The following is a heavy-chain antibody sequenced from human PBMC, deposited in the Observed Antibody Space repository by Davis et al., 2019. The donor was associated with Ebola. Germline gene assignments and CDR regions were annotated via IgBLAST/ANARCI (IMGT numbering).Heavy chain of an antibody. Sequence: WGSLTLSCAASGFTFSSYAMSWVRQAPGKGLEWVSAISGSGGSTYYADSVKGRFTISRDNSKNTLYLQMNSLRAEDTAVYYCANDDYIWGKSDYWGQGTLVTVSS. CDR2: ISGSGGST. CDR3: ANDDYIWGKSDY. D-gene: IGHD3-16*01. J-gene: IGHJ4*02. V-gene: IGHV3-23*01. CDR1: GFTFSSYA.